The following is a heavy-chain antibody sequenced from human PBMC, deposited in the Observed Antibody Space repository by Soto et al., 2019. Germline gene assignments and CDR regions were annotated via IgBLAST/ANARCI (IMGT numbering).Heavy chain of an antibody. D-gene: IGHD6-6*01. CDR2: IIPIFGTA. CDR1: GGTFSSYA. Sequence: ASVKVSCKDSGGTFSSYAISWVRQAQGQGLEWMGGIIPIFGTANYAQKFQGRVTITADESTSTAYMELSSLRSEDTAVYYCARDCGDIAARGNWFDPWGQGTLVTVSS. J-gene: IGHJ5*02. V-gene: IGHV1-69*13. CDR3: ARDCGDIAARGNWFDP.